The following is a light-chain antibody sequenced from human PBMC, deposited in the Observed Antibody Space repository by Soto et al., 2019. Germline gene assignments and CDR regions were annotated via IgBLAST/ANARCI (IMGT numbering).Light chain of an antibody. Sequence: QSALTQPRSVSGSPGQSVTISCTGTSNDVGAYDYVSWYQQHPGRAPQLVIYDVTKRPSGVPDRFSGSKSGNTASLTISGLQAEDEADYYCCSYTGSVWVFGGGTKVTVL. J-gene: IGLJ3*02. CDR2: DVT. CDR3: CSYTGSVWV. V-gene: IGLV2-11*01. CDR1: SNDVGAYDY.